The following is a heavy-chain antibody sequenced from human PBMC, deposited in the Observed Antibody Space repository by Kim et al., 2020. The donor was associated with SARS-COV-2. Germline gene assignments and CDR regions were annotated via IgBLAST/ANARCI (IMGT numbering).Heavy chain of an antibody. V-gene: IGHV4-31*03. J-gene: IGHJ4*02. Sequence: SETLSLTCTVSGGSISSGGYYWSWIRQHPGKGLEWIGYIYYSGSTYYNPSLKSRVTISVDTSKNQFSLKLSSGTAADTAVYYCARAPRGGVITFGGVISGGFDYWGQGTLVTVSS. D-gene: IGHD3-16*02. CDR2: IYYSGST. CDR1: GGSISSGGYY. CDR3: ARAPRGGVITFGGVISGGFDY.